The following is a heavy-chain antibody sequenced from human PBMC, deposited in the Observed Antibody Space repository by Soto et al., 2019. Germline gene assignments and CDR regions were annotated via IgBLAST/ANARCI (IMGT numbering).Heavy chain of an antibody. CDR1: GFSFSNYG. CDR3: ARSDCTSTSCYVVWFDP. J-gene: IGHJ5*02. D-gene: IGHD2-2*01. Sequence: EVQLVESGGGLVKPGGSQRLSCAASGFSFSNYGMNWVRQAPGKGLEWVSSISSSSSYISYADSVKGRFTISRDNAKNSVYLQMNSLRAEDTAVYYCARSDCTSTSCYVVWFDPWGQGTLVTVSS. V-gene: IGHV3-21*01. CDR2: ISSSSSYI.